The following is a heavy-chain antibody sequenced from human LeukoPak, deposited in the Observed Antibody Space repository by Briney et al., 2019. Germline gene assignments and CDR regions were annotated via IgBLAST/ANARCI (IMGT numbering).Heavy chain of an antibody. J-gene: IGHJ6*03. Sequence: GGSLRLSCAASGFTFDDYGMSWVRQAPGKGLEWVSAISGSGGSTYYADSVKGRFTISRDNSKNTLYLQMNSLRAEDTAVYYCAKDGDGYNLYYYYYYMDVWGKGTTVTVSS. V-gene: IGHV3-23*01. CDR2: ISGSGGST. CDR1: GFTFDDYG. D-gene: IGHD5-24*01. CDR3: AKDGDGYNLYYYYYYMDV.